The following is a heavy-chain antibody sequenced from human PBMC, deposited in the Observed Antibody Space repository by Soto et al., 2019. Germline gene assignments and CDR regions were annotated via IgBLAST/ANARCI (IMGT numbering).Heavy chain of an antibody. D-gene: IGHD3-10*01. CDR2: LLPVFRTP. Sequence: QMHLVQSGPEVRKPGSSVKGYCKASGGTFGDYGIDWVRQAPGHGLEWMGGLLPVFRTPMNAQKFEGRVSLTVDEVTNTAFMELTSLRPEDTAAYYFAREDGEGGMDVWGHWATVSV. CDR1: GGTFGDYG. V-gene: IGHV1-69*01. CDR3: AREDGEGGMDV. J-gene: IGHJ6*02.